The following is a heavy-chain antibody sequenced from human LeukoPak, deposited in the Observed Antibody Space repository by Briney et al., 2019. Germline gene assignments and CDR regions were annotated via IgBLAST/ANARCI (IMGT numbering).Heavy chain of an antibody. CDR1: GFAFSNYW. D-gene: IGHD4-11*01. CDR3: ARDRGYSNFDY. V-gene: IGHV3-7*01. CDR2: MNEDGSEK. J-gene: IGHJ4*02. Sequence: GGSLRLSCAASGFAFSNYWMSWLRQAPGKGLDWVANMNEDGSEKNYVDSVKGRFTISRDNAQDSLYLQMNSLRAEDTAVYYCARDRGYSNFDYWGQGTLLTVSS.